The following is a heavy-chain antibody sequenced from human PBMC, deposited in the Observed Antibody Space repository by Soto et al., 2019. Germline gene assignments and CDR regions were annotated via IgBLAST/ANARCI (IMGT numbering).Heavy chain of an antibody. CDR1: ANTFTSYG. V-gene: IGHV1-46*01. J-gene: IGHJ4*02. D-gene: IGHD1-26*01. CDR3: AREYGGSRVFDY. Sequence: AAVNVSITASANTFTSYGSHWVRQPPGQGLEWMGWINPSADSTNYAQKFQGRVTVTRDTSTSTVYMELRSLRSEDTAVYFCAREYGGSRVFDYWGQGTVVTVSS. CDR2: INPSADST.